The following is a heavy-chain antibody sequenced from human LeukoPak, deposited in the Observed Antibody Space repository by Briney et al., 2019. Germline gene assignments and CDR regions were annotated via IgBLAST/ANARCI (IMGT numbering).Heavy chain of an antibody. Sequence: PGGSLRLSCAASGFTFSNYFIHWVRQAPGKGLEWVAVTSSDLNVKLYADSVKGRFTISRDNSRSTLYLQMNSMRPEDTAIYYCAREGYYGSGSPPSLYFDYWGQGTLVTVSS. CDR2: TSSDLNVK. D-gene: IGHD3-10*01. CDR3: AREGYYGSGSPPSLYFDY. V-gene: IGHV3-30-3*01. CDR1: GFTFSNYF. J-gene: IGHJ4*02.